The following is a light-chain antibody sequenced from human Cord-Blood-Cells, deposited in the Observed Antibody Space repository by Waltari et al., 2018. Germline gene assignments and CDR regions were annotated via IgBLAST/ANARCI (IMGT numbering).Light chain of an antibody. J-gene: IGKJ4*01. CDR1: QSVSSSY. Sequence: EIVLTQSPGTLSLSPGERATLSCRASQSVSSSYLVWYQQKPGQAPRLLIYGASSRATGSPDRFSGSGSGTDFTLTISRLEPEDFAVYYCQQYGSSQTFGGGTKVEIK. CDR3: QQYGSSQT. CDR2: GAS. V-gene: IGKV3-20*01.